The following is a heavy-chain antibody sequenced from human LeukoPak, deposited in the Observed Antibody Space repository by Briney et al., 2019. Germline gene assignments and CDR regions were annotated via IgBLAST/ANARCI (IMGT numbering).Heavy chain of an antibody. J-gene: IGHJ6*02. CDR1: GYTLAELS. V-gene: IGHV1-24*01. CDR2: FDPEDGET. D-gene: IGHD2-2*01. CDR3: AGSSTSTYYYYGMDV. Sequence: ASVKVSCKVSGYTLAELSMHWVRQAPGKGLEWMGGFDPEDGETIYAQKFQGRVTMTEDTSTDTAYMELSSLRSEDTAVYYCAGSSTSTYYYYGMDVWGQGTTVTVSS.